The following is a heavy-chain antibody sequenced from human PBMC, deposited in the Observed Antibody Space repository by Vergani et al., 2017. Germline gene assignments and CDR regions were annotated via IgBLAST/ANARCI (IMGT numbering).Heavy chain of an antibody. V-gene: IGHV3-48*04. CDR3: ARGTYSNYDY. CDR2: ISSSSSTI. D-gene: IGHD4-11*01. J-gene: IGHJ4*02. Sequence: EVQLVESGGGLVQPGGSLRLSCAASGFTFSSYSMNWVRQAPGKGLEWVSYISSSSSTIYYADSVKGRFTISRDNAKNSLYLQMNSLRAEDTAVYYCARGTYSNYDYWGQGTLVTVSS. CDR1: GFTFSSYS.